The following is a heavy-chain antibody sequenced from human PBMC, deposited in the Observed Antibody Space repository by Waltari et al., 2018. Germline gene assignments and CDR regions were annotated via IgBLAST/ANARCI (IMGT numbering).Heavy chain of an antibody. J-gene: IGHJ4*02. Sequence: QVQLQQWGAGLLKPSETLSLTCAVYGGSFSGYYWSWIRQPPGTGLEWIGEINHSGSTNYNPALKSRVTISVDTSKNQFSLKLSSVTAADTAVYYCARDSIRITIFGVVTPRHFDYWGQGTLVTVSS. V-gene: IGHV4-34*01. CDR2: INHSGST. CDR1: GGSFSGYY. CDR3: ARDSIRITIFGVVTPRHFDY. D-gene: IGHD3-3*01.